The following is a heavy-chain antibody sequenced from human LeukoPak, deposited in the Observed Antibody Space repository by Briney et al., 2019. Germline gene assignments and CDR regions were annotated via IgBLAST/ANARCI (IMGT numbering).Heavy chain of an antibody. CDR3: ARGGYCSGGSCYSYDY. D-gene: IGHD2-15*01. J-gene: IGHJ4*02. CDR2: ISSSSSYI. V-gene: IGHV3-21*01. CDR1: GFTFSSYA. Sequence: GGSLRLSCAASGFTFSSYAMSWVRQAPAKGLEWVSSISSSSSYIYYADSVKGRFTISRDNAKNSLYLQMNSLRAEDTAVYYCARGGYCSGGSCYSYDYWGQGTLVTVSS.